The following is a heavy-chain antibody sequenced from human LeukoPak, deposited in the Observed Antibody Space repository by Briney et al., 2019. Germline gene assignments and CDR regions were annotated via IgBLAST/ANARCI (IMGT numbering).Heavy chain of an antibody. Sequence: PSETLSLTCTVSGGSISSSSYYWGWIRQPPGKGLEWIGSIYYSGSTYYNPSLKSRVTISVDTSKNQFSLKLSSVTAADTAVYYCARDPGIHYGSGSADIWGQGTMVTVSS. CDR2: IYYSGST. J-gene: IGHJ3*02. CDR3: ARDPGIHYGSGSADI. V-gene: IGHV4-39*07. D-gene: IGHD3-10*01. CDR1: GGSISSSSYY.